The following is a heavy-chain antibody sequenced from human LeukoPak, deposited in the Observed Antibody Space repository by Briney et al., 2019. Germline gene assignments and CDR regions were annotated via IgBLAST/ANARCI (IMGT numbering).Heavy chain of an antibody. CDR1: GFTFSSHG. CDR3: AKDSSGYFYRVWFDP. Sequence: GGSLRLSCAASGFTFSSHGMNWVRQAPGKGLEWVSAISGSGGSTYYADSVKGRFTISRDNSKNTLYLQMNSLRAEHTAVYYCAKDSSGYFYRVWFDPWGQGTLVTVSS. CDR2: ISGSGGST. J-gene: IGHJ5*02. V-gene: IGHV3-23*01. D-gene: IGHD3-22*01.